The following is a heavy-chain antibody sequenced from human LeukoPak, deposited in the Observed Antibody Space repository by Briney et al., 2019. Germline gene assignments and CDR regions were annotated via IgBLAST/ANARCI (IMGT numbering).Heavy chain of an antibody. CDR1: GGSISSSNCY. CDR3: ASRNRSITIAYYFDY. V-gene: IGHV4-39*07. D-gene: IGHD3-9*01. J-gene: IGHJ4*02. CDR2: INHSGST. Sequence: PSETLSLTCTVSGGSISSSNCYWGWIRQPPGKGLEWIGEINHSGSTNYNPSLKSRVTISVDTSKNQFSLKLSSVTAADTAVYYCASRNRSITIAYYFDYWGQGNLVTVSS.